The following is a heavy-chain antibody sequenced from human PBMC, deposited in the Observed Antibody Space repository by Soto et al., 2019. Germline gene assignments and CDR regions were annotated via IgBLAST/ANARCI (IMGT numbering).Heavy chain of an antibody. CDR1: GYSFTSYW. J-gene: IGHJ6*02. Sequence: ESLKISCKGSGYSFTSYWIGWVRQIPGKGLEWMGIIYPGDSDTRYSPSFQGQVTISADKSISTAYLQWSSLKASDTAMYYCATSSTAQYSSSWYRTDYYYGMDVWGQGTTVTVSS. V-gene: IGHV5-51*01. D-gene: IGHD6-13*01. CDR2: IYPGDSDT. CDR3: ATSSTAQYSSSWYRTDYYYGMDV.